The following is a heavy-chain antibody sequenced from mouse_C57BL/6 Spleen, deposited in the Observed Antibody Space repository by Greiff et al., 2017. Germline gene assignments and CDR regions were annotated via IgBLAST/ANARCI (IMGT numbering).Heavy chain of an antibody. Sequence: VQLQQSGAELVRPGASVTLSCKASGYTFTDYEMHWVKQTHVHGLEWIGAIDPETGGTAYNQKFKGKAILTADKSSSTAYMELRSLTSEDSAVXYCTREYGNYGPAWFAYWGQGTLVTVSA. V-gene: IGHV1-15*01. CDR3: TREYGNYGPAWFAY. CDR1: GYTFTDYE. CDR2: IDPETGGT. J-gene: IGHJ3*01. D-gene: IGHD2-10*02.